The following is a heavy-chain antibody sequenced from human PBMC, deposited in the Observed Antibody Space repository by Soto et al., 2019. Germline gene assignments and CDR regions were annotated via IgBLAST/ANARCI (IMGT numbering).Heavy chain of an antibody. CDR3: ARDAGWLGYYGMDV. CDR2: INHSGST. CDR1: GWSFSGYY. Sequence: PSESLSLTCSVYGWSFSGYYWSWIRQPPGKGLEWIGEINHSGSTNYNPSLKSRVTISVDTSKNQFSLKLSSVTAADTAVYYCARDAGWLGYYGMDVWGQGTTVPVSS. D-gene: IGHD5-12*01. V-gene: IGHV4-34*01. J-gene: IGHJ6*02.